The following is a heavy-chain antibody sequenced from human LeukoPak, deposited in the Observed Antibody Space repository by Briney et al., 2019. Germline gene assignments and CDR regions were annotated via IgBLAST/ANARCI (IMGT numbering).Heavy chain of an antibody. CDR3: ARVQFGGFQLAGYDAFDI. J-gene: IGHJ3*02. CDR2: INPNSGGT. D-gene: IGHD6-25*01. Sequence: GSVKVSCKASGYTFTGYGISWVRQAPGQGLEWMGWINPNSGGTNYAQKFQGRVTMTRDTSISTAYMELSRLRSDDTAVYYCARVQFGGFQLAGYDAFDIWGQGTMVTVSS. V-gene: IGHV1-2*02. CDR1: GYTFTGYG.